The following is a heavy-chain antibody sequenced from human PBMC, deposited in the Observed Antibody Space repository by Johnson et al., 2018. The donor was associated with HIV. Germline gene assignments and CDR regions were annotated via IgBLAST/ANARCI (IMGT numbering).Heavy chain of an antibody. J-gene: IGHJ3*02. CDR2: ISYDGSNK. Sequence: QVQLVESGGGLVQPGGSLRLSCAASGFTFSSYAMSWVRQAPGKGLEWVAVISYDGSNKYYADSVKGRFTISRDNSKNTLYLQMNSLRAEDTAVYYCATPQEGYSAFDIWGQGTMVTVSS. V-gene: IGHV3-30-3*01. CDR3: ATPQEGYSAFDI. CDR1: GFTFSSYA. D-gene: IGHD2-15*01.